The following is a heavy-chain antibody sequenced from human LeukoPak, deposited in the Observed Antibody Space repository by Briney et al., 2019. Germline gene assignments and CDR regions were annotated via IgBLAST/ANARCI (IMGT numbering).Heavy chain of an antibody. CDR3: ARRYYYDSSGYDALDY. D-gene: IGHD3-22*01. J-gene: IGHJ4*02. CDR2: ISAYNGNT. V-gene: IGHV1-18*01. CDR1: GYTFTSYG. Sequence: ASVKVSCKASGYTFTSYGISWVRQAPGQGLEWMGWISAYNGNTNYAQKLQGRVTMTTDTSTSTAYMELRSLRSDDTAVYYCARRYYYDSSGYDALDYWGQGILVTVSS.